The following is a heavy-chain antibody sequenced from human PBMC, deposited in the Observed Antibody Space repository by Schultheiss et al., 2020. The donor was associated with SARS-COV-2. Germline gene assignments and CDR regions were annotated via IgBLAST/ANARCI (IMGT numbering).Heavy chain of an antibody. D-gene: IGHD3-3*01. CDR1: GGTFSSYA. CDR2: IIPIFGTA. J-gene: IGHJ5*02. Sequence: SVKVSCKASGGTFSSYAISWVRQAPGQGLEWMGGIIPIFGTANYAQKFQGRVTITADESTSTAYMELRSLRSDDTAVYYCARTRRYYDFWSGYDWFDPWGQGTLVTVSS. V-gene: IGHV1-69*13. CDR3: ARTRRYYDFWSGYDWFDP.